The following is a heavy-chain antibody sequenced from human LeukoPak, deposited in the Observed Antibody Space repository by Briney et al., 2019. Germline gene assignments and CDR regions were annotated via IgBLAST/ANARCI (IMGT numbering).Heavy chain of an antibody. Sequence: GGSLRLSCAASGFTFSSYSMNWVRQAPGKGLEWVAVIWYDGSNKYYADSVKGRFTISRDNSKNTLYLQMNSLRAEDTAVYYCARDGYYYGSGSYYLDYWGQGTLVTVSS. CDR1: GFTFSSYS. V-gene: IGHV3-33*08. CDR2: IWYDGSNK. CDR3: ARDGYYYGSGSYYLDY. J-gene: IGHJ4*02. D-gene: IGHD3-10*01.